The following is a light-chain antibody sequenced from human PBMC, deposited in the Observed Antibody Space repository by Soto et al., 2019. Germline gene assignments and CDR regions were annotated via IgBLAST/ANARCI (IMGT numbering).Light chain of an antibody. CDR1: SSDVGSYNF. CDR3: FSYAGSTYV. CDR2: EGT. Sequence: QSVLTQPASVSGSPGQSITISCTGTSSDVGSYNFVSWYQQYPGKAPKLMIYEGTKRPSGVSNRFSGSKSGNTASLTISGLQAEDEADYYCFSYAGSTYVFGTGTRSPS. V-gene: IGLV2-23*01. J-gene: IGLJ1*01.